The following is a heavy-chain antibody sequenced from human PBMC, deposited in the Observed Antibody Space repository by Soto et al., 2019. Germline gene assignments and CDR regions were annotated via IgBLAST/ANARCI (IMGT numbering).Heavy chain of an antibody. Sequence: QVQLQESGPGVVKPSETLSLTCTVSGASVSSHHWTWIRQPPGKGLEWIGDYSDSASYSPSLKSRVHKSADPSKEPFPPNPSPVNAADPAVLLCAGYKRGEGGRGYWGQGTLVTVSS. J-gene: IGHJ4*02. CDR1: GASVSSHH. CDR2: DYSDSA. CDR3: AGYKRGEGGRGY. D-gene: IGHD1-20*01. V-gene: IGHV4-59*08.